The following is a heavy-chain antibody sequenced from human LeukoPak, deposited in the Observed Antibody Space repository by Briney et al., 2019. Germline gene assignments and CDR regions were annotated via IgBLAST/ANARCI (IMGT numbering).Heavy chain of an antibody. J-gene: IGHJ4*02. CDR1: GFSFSVYW. CDR2: ISSDGGTT. D-gene: IGHD6-19*01. V-gene: IGHV3-74*01. CDR3: ARGLYTSGDY. Sequence: PGGSLRLSCAASGFSFSVYWMNWVRQAPGKGLVWVSRISSDGGTTTYADSVKGRFTSPRDNAKNTLYLQMNSLRAEDTAVYYCARGLYTSGDYWGQGTLVTVSS.